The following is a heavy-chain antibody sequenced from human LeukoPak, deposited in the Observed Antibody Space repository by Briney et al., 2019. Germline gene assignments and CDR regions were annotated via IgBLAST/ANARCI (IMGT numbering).Heavy chain of an antibody. J-gene: IGHJ4*02. CDR3: AKWGDYDVLTGYYVSDY. CDR2: ITGIGGNT. CDR1: GFTFSNYA. Sequence: GASLRLSCAASGFTFSNYAMSWVRQAPGKGLEWVSAITGIGGNTYYADSVKGRFTIPRENSKNTVFLQMNSLRAEDTAVYYCAKWGDYDVLTGYYVSDYWGQGTLVTVSS. D-gene: IGHD3-9*01. V-gene: IGHV3-23*01.